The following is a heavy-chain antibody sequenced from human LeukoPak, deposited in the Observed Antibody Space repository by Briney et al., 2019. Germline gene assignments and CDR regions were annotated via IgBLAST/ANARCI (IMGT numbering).Heavy chain of an antibody. V-gene: IGHV4-4*07. CDR2: IYTSGST. CDR1: GGSISSYF. CDR3: ARAGDSSGYEYYFDY. D-gene: IGHD3-22*01. J-gene: IGHJ4*02. Sequence: PSETLSLTCTVSGGSISSYFWTWIRQPAGKGLEWIGRIYTSGSTNYNPSLKSRVTMSVDTSKNQFSLKLSSVTAADTAVYYCARAGDSSGYEYYFDYWGRGTLVTVSS.